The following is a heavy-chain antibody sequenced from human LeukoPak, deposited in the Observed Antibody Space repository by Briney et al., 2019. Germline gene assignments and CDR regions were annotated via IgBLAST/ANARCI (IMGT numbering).Heavy chain of an antibody. V-gene: IGHV1-8*03. CDR1: GYTFTSYD. D-gene: IGHD1-26*01. Sequence: ASVNVSCKASGYTFTSYDINCVRQATGQGREWMGWMNPNSGNTGYAQKFQGRVTITRNTSISTAYMELSSLRSEDTAVYYCAKAELVGATTGWGLPPEPFFDYWGQGTLVTVSS. CDR2: MNPNSGNT. J-gene: IGHJ4*02. CDR3: AKAELVGATTGWGLPPEPFFDY.